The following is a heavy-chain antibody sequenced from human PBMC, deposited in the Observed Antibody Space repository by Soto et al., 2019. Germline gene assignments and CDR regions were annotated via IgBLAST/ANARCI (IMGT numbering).Heavy chain of an antibody. D-gene: IGHD6-6*01. CDR2: IYYSGST. Sequence: SETLSLTCTVSGGSITSGAYYWTWIRQPPGKGLEWIGYIYYSGSTYYNPSLQSRLTISVDTSKNQFSLKLNSVTAADTAVYYCARGSFSSTSSWFDPWSQGTLVTVSS. J-gene: IGHJ5*02. CDR3: ARGSFSSTSSWFDP. V-gene: IGHV4-31*03. CDR1: GGSITSGAYY.